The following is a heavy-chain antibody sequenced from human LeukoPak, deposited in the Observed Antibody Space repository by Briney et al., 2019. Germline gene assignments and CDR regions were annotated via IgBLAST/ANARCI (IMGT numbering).Heavy chain of an antibody. V-gene: IGHV1-3*01. Sequence: ASVKVSCTASGYTFTSYAMHWVRQAPGQRLEWMGWINAGNGNTKYSQKFQGRVTITRDTSASTAYMELSSLRSEDTAVYYCARGRRELMVRGVSNWFDPWGQGTLVTVSS. CDR1: GYTFTSYA. CDR3: ARGRRELMVRGVSNWFDP. CDR2: INAGNGNT. J-gene: IGHJ5*02. D-gene: IGHD3-10*01.